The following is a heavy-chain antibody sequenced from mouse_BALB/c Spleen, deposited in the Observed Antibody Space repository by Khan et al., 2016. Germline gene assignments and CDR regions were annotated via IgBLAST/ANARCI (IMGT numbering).Heavy chain of an antibody. CDR3: ASSPYDYDVGFAY. Sequence: VQLQQSGAELVKPGASVKLSCTASGFNIKDTYMHWVKQRPEQGLEWIGRIDPANGNTKYDPKFQGKATITADTSSNTAYLQLSSLTSEDTAVYYCASSPYDYDVGFAYWGHATLVTVSA. CDR1: GFNIKDTY. D-gene: IGHD2-4*01. J-gene: IGHJ3*01. CDR2: IDPANGNT. V-gene: IGHV14-3*02.